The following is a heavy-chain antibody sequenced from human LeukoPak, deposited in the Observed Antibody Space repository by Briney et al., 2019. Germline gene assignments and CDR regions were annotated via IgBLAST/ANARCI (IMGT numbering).Heavy chain of an antibody. CDR3: ARDYRSSWYV. CDR2: INQDGSEK. Sequence: PGGSLRLSCAASGFVFTNYWMSWIRQAPGKGLEWVANINQDGSEKRYVDSVKGRFTVSRDNARNSLFLQMNSLRAEDTSVYYCARDYRSSWYVRGQGTLVTVSS. D-gene: IGHD6-13*01. V-gene: IGHV3-7*03. J-gene: IGHJ4*02. CDR1: GFVFTNYW.